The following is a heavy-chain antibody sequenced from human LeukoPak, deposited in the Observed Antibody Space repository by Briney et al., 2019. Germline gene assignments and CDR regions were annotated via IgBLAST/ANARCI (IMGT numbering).Heavy chain of an antibody. J-gene: IGHJ5*02. CDR1: GFTFSSYA. Sequence: GGSLRLSCAASGFTFSSYAMGWVRQAPGKGLEWVSVISGSGGSTYYADSVKGRFTISRDNSKNTLYVQMNSLRGEDTAVYYCARERLLASCFDPWGQGTLVTVSS. CDR3: ARERLLASCFDP. D-gene: IGHD2-15*01. CDR2: ISGSGGST. V-gene: IGHV3-23*01.